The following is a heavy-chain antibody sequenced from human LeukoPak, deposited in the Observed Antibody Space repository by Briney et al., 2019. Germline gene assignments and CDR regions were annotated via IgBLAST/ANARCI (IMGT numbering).Heavy chain of an antibody. D-gene: IGHD6-13*01. CDR3: AKQKDLYSSSTPLCYYYMDV. Sequence: GGSLRLSCAASGYTFSSYAMSWVRQAPGKGLEWVSTISGSGGSTYYGDSVKGRFTISRDNSKNTLYLQMNSLRAEDTALYYCAKQKDLYSSSTPLCYYYMDVWGKGTTVTVSS. J-gene: IGHJ6*03. CDR2: ISGSGGST. V-gene: IGHV3-23*01. CDR1: GYTFSSYA.